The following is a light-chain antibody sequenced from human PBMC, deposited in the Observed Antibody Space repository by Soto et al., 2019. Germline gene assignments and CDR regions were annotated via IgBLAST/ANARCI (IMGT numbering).Light chain of an antibody. CDR3: CSYAGSSFYV. CDR2: DVS. CDR1: SSDVGGYNY. J-gene: IGLJ1*01. V-gene: IGLV2-11*01. Sequence: QSALTQPRSVSGSTGQSVTISCTGTSSDVGGYNYVSWYQQHPGKAPKLMIYDVSKRPSGVPDRFSGSKSGNTASLTISGLQADDEVDYYCCSYAGSSFYVFGTGTKVTVL.